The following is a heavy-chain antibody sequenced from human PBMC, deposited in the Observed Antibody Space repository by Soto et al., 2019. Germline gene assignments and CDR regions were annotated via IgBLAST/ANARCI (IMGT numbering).Heavy chain of an antibody. J-gene: IGHJ5*02. CDR2: ISYDGSNK. CDR3: AKEVESVTTVYNWFDP. D-gene: IGHD4-17*01. Sequence: GGSLRLSCAASGFTFSSYGMHWVRQAPGKGLEWVAVISYDGSNKYYADSVKGRFTISRDNSKNTLYLQMNSLRAEDTAVYYCAKEVESVTTVYNWFDPWGQGTLVTVSS. CDR1: GFTFSSYG. V-gene: IGHV3-30*18.